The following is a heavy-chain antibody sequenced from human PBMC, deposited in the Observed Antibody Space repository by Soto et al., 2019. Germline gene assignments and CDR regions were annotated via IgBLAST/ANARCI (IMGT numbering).Heavy chain of an antibody. Sequence: RSLTCTVSGGSTSSDNYWSWIRQPPGKGLEWIGHIYYSGNTDYNLSLKSRLAISIDTSKNQFSLKLSSVTAADTAVYFCAREGGESSDGLYYFDSWGQGSLVTVSS. CDR2: IYYSGNT. V-gene: IGHV4-30-4*01. CDR1: GGSTSSDNY. CDR3: AREGGESSDGLYYFDS. D-gene: IGHD3-16*01. J-gene: IGHJ4*02.